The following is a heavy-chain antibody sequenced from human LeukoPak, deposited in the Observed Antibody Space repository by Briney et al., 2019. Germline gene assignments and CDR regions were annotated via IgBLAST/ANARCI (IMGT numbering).Heavy chain of an antibody. J-gene: IGHJ4*02. Sequence: PGGSLRLSCAASGFAFGDYYMSWSRQAPGKGLEWVSYISIAGNTIFYTDSLKGRFTISRDTADNSLYLHMNSLSAEDTAVYYCARQSQYYYGSSESYYRIYWGQGTLVAVSS. CDR2: ISIAGNTI. CDR3: ARQSQYYYGSSESYYRIY. CDR1: GFAFGDYY. V-gene: IGHV3-11*01. D-gene: IGHD3-10*01.